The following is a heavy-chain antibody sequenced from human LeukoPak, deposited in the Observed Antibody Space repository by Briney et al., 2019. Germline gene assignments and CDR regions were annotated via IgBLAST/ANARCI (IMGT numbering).Heavy chain of an antibody. V-gene: IGHV1-69*13. J-gene: IGHJ4*02. CDR1: GGTFSSYA. CDR3: ASSYSSPSGDYY. D-gene: IGHD6-6*01. Sequence: ASVKVSCKASGGTFSSYAISWVRQAPGQGLEWMGGIIPIFGTANCAQKFQGRVTITAGESTSTAYMELSSLRSEDTAVYYCASSYSSPSGDYYWGQGTLVAVSS. CDR2: IIPIFGTA.